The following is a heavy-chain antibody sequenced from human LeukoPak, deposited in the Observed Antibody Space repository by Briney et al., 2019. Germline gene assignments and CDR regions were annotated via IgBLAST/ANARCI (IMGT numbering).Heavy chain of an antibody. CDR3: AKVSSQWLAFYYYYGMDV. J-gene: IGHJ6*02. CDR2: IYYSGST. CDR1: GGSISSYY. V-gene: IGHV4-59*08. D-gene: IGHD6-19*01. Sequence: SGPTLVKPSETLSLTCTVSGGSISSYYWSWIRQPPGKGLEWIGYIYYSGSTNYNPSLKSRVTISVDTSKNQFSLKLSSVTAADTAVYYCAKVSSQWLAFYYYYGMDVWGQGTTVTVSS.